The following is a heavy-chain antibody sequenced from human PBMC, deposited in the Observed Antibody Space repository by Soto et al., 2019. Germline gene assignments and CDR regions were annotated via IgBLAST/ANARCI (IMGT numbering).Heavy chain of an antibody. CDR3: ARVYSSGWYGQGSAFDI. V-gene: IGHV1-69*13. J-gene: IGHJ3*02. CDR1: GCTFSSYA. D-gene: IGHD6-19*01. CDR2: IIPIFGTA. Sequence: SVKVSCKASGCTFSSYAISCVRQAPGQGLEWMGGIIPIFGTANYAQKFQGRVTITADESTSTAYMELSSLRSEDTAVYYCARVYSSGWYGQGSAFDIWGQGTMVTVSS.